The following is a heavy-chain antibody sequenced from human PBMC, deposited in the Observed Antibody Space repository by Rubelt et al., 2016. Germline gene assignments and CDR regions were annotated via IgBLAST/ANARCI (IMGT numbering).Heavy chain of an antibody. D-gene: IGHD3-10*01. Sequence: SCAASGFTFSSYAMTWVRQAPGKGLEWVSTIYIGGSTYYADSVKGRFSITRDNSKNTLDLQMDSLRAEDTAVYYCAGGQGFGNLFVYWGQGTLVTVSS. CDR3: AGGQGFGNLFVY. CDR2: IYIGGST. V-gene: IGHV3-53*01. CDR1: GFTFSSYA. J-gene: IGHJ4*02.